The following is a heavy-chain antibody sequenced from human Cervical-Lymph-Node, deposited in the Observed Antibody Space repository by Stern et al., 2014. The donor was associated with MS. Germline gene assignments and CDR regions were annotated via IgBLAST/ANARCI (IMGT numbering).Heavy chain of an antibody. CDR2: IYWGDDK. V-gene: IGHV2-5*02. J-gene: IGHJ4*02. CDR1: GFSLSTSGVG. CDR3: AHMPDY. Sequence: QVTLRESGPTLVKPTQTLTLTCTFSGFSLSTSGVGVGWIRQPPGKALEWLALIYWGDDKCYNPSLKSRLTITKDTSKNQVVLTMTNMDLVDTATYYCAHMPDYWGQGTLVTVSS.